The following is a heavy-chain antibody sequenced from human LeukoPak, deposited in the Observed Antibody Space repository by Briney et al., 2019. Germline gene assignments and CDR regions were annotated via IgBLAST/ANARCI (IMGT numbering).Heavy chain of an antibody. Sequence: SETLSLTCTVSGGSISSYYWSWIRQPPGKGLEWIGHIYYSGYTNYNPSLKSRVTISVDTSKNQFSLKLSSVTAADTAVYYCARTTMVRGTYYMDVWGKGTTVTISS. CDR2: IYYSGYT. V-gene: IGHV4-59*01. CDR3: ARTTMVRGTYYMDV. J-gene: IGHJ6*03. CDR1: GGSISSYY. D-gene: IGHD3-10*01.